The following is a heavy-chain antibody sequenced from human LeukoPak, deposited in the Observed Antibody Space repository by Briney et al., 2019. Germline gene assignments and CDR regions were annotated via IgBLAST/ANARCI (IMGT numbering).Heavy chain of an antibody. J-gene: IGHJ4*02. V-gene: IGHV4-59*08. CDR1: GGSISSYY. CDR2: IYYSGST. D-gene: IGHD3-10*01. Sequence: SETLSLTCTVSGGSISSYYWSWIRQPPGKGLEWIGYIYYSGSTNYNPSLKSRVTISVDTSKNQFSLKLSPVTAADTAVYYCASLGRITMVRGVTPPSRIDYWGQGTLVTVSS. CDR3: ASLGRITMVRGVTPPSRIDY.